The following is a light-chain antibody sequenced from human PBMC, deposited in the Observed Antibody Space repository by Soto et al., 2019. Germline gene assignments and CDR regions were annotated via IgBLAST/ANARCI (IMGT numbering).Light chain of an antibody. CDR1: QNFDSNY. J-gene: IGKJ1*01. CDR3: QQYGSLSWT. CDR2: GAS. Sequence: EIVLTQSPRTLSLSPVERATLSCSASQNFDSNYLAGYQQKPSQAPRIIIFGASGRATGIPDRFSGSGSGTDFTLTISRLEPEDFAVYYCQQYGSLSWTFGQGTKVDIK. V-gene: IGKV3-20*01.